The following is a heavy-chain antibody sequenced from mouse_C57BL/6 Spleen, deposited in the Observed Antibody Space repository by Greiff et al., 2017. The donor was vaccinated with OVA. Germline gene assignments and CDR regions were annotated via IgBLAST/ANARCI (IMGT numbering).Heavy chain of an antibody. J-gene: IGHJ3*01. CDR3: ARGQARPNSAGFAY. CDR1: GFSLTSYA. Sequence: VQLQQSGPGLVAPSQSLSITCTVSGFSLTSYAISWVRQPPGKGLEWLGVIWTGGGTNYNSALKSRLSISKDNSKSQVFLKMNSLQTDDTARCYCARGQARPNSAGFAYWGQGTLVTVSA. V-gene: IGHV2-9-1*01. D-gene: IGHD3-2*02. CDR2: IWTGGGT.